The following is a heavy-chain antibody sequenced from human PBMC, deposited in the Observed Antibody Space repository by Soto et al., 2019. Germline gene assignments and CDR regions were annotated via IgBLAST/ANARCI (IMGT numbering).Heavy chain of an antibody. CDR2: IYYSGST. CDR1: GGSISSGGYY. D-gene: IGHD3-22*01. J-gene: IGHJ4*02. V-gene: IGHV4-31*03. Sequence: SETLSLTCTVSGGSISSGGYYWSWIRQHPGKGLEWIGYIYYSGSTYYNPSLKSRVTISVDTSKNQFSLKLSSVTAADTAVYYCARETSSFKGSSGYYPDYWGQGTLVTVSS. CDR3: ARETSSFKGSSGYYPDY.